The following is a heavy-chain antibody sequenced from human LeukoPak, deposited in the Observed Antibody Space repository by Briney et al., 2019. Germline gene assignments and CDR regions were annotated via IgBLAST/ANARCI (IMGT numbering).Heavy chain of an antibody. D-gene: IGHD5-24*01. V-gene: IGHV4-39*01. CDR2: IYYSGST. Sequence: SETLSLTCTVSGCSISSSSYYWGWIRQPPGKGLEWIGSIYYSGSTYYNPSLKSRVTISVDTSKNQFSLKLSSVTAADTAVYYCARHVEEFDPWGQGTLVTVSS. CDR1: GCSISSSSYY. CDR3: ARHVEEFDP. J-gene: IGHJ5*02.